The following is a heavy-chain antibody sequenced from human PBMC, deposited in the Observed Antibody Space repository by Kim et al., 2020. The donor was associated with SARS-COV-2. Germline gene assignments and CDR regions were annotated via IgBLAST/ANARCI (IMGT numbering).Heavy chain of an antibody. J-gene: IGHJ3*02. D-gene: IGHD5-12*01. Sequence: GYADSVKDRFTISRDNAKNSLYLQMNSLGAEDTALYYCAKLPDYRDDAFDIWGQGTMVTVSS. V-gene: IGHV3-9*01. CDR3: AKLPDYRDDAFDI.